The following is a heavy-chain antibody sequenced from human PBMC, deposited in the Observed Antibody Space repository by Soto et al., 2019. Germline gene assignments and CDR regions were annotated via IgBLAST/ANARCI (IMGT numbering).Heavy chain of an antibody. Sequence: QVQLVESGGGVVKPGRSLRLSCAASGFAFSAYAMHWVRQAPGKGLEWVAAISSDGNNVHYADSVEGRFTISRDTSKNTLYLQMNSLRAEDTAVYYCAKDSSGWEPVNQGYFGPWGQGTLVTVSS. CDR1: GFAFSAYA. CDR3: AKDSSGWEPVNQGYFGP. CDR2: ISSDGNNV. J-gene: IGHJ5*02. D-gene: IGHD1-26*01. V-gene: IGHV3-30-3*01.